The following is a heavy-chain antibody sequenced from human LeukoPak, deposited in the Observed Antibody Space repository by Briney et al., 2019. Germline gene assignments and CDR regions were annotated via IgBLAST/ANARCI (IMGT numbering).Heavy chain of an antibody. V-gene: IGHV6-1*01. D-gene: IGHD3-10*01. CDR3: ARGSGGGSGSYYKDHYYGMDV. Sequence: SQTLSLTCAISGDSVSSNSAAWNWIRQSPSRGLEWLGRTYYRSKWYNDYAVSVKSRITINPDTSKNQFSLKLNTVTAADTAVYYCARGSGGGSGSYYKDHYYGMDVWGPGTTVTVS. J-gene: IGHJ6*02. CDR1: GDSVSSNSAA. CDR2: TYYRSKWYN.